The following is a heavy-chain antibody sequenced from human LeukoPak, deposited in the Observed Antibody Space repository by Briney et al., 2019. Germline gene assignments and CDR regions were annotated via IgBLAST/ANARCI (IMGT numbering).Heavy chain of an antibody. CDR2: ISSSSSYI. Sequence: GGSLRLSCAASGFTFSSYSMNWVRQAPGKGLEWVSSISSSSSYIYYADSVKGRFTISRDKAKNSLYLQMNSLRAEDTAVYYCARIWTVAAAGTDYWGQGTLVTVSS. J-gene: IGHJ4*02. V-gene: IGHV3-21*01. D-gene: IGHD6-13*01. CDR3: ARIWTVAAAGTDY. CDR1: GFTFSSYS.